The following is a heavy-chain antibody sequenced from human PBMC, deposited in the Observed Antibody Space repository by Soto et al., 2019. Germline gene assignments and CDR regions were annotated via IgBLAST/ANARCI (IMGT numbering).Heavy chain of an antibody. CDR2: IYYSGST. CDR3: ARRIKYYYAMDV. J-gene: IGHJ6*02. D-gene: IGHD2-15*01. V-gene: IGHV4-31*03. CDR1: GGSISSGGYY. Sequence: TLSLTCTVSGGSISSGGYYWSWIRQHPGKGLEWIGYIYYSGSTNYNPSLKSRVTISVDTSNNQFSLKLSSVTAADTAVYYCARRIKYYYAMDVWGQGTTVTVSS.